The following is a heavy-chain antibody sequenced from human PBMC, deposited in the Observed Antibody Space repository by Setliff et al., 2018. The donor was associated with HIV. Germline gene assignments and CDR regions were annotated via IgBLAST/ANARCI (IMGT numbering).Heavy chain of an antibody. CDR3: ATLYFGENQAFRHAFDI. V-gene: IGHV1-69*13. CDR2: IIPVYGTP. Sequence: GASVKVSCKASGYSFSSYAINWVRQAPGQGLEWMGGIIPVYGTPKSAQKMQGRVKITAIESTTTAYMELTSLRAEDTALYYCATLYFGENQAFRHAFDIWGQGTMVTVSS. J-gene: IGHJ3*02. D-gene: IGHD3-10*01. CDR1: GYSFSSYA.